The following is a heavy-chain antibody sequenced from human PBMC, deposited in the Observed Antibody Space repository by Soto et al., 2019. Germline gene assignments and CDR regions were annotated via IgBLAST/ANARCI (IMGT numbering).Heavy chain of an antibody. D-gene: IGHD3-3*01. CDR2: ISSSSSYT. CDR1: GFTLDDYA. Sequence: GGSLRLSWVASGFTLDDYAMAWVRQAPGKGLEWVSYISSSSSYTNYADSVKGRFTISRDNAKNSLYLQLNRLRGEDTAVYYCARVGGADGVGYPDYCGQGTLVTVSS. J-gene: IGHJ4*02. V-gene: IGHV3-11*05. CDR3: ARVGGADGVGYPDY.